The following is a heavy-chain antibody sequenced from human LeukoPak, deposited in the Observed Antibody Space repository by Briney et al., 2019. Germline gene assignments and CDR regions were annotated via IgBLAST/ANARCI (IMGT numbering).Heavy chain of an antibody. CDR2: IYYSGST. CDR1: GGSITSGGYY. V-gene: IGHV4-31*03. Sequence: PSETLSLTCTVSGGSITSGGYYWSWIRQNAGKGLEWIGYIYYSGSTSYNPSLKSRVTISLDTSRNQFSLKSSSVTAADTAVYYCAREMDYYDSGGYYLQWFDPWGQGTLVTVPS. CDR3: AREMDYYDSGGYYLQWFDP. D-gene: IGHD3-22*01. J-gene: IGHJ5*02.